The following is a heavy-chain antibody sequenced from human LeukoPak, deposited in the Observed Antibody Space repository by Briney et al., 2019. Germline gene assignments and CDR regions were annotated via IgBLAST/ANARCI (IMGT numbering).Heavy chain of an antibody. CDR2: ISSSSSTI. CDR1: GFTFSSYS. V-gene: IGHV3-48*01. D-gene: IGHD6-13*01. Sequence: GGSLRLSCAASGFTFSSYSMNWVRQAPGKGLEWVSYISSSSSTIYYADSVKGRFTISRDNAKNSLYLQMNSLRAEDTAVYYCARDLSPLRYIAAAGVTFDYWGQGTLVTVSS. CDR3: ARDLSPLRYIAAAGVTFDY. J-gene: IGHJ4*02.